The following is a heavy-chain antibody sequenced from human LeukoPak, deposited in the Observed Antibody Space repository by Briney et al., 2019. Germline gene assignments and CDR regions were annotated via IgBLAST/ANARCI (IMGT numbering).Heavy chain of an antibody. CDR2: ISYDGSNK. CDR3: ARDTSYSGIDY. D-gene: IGHD1-26*01. CDR1: GFTFSSYA. Sequence: LGGSLRLSCAASGFTFSSYAMHWVRQAPGKGLEWVAVISYDGSNKYYADSVKGRFTISRDNSKNTLYLQMNSLRAEDTAVYYCARDTSYSGIDYWGQGTLVTVSS. J-gene: IGHJ4*02. V-gene: IGHV3-30-3*01.